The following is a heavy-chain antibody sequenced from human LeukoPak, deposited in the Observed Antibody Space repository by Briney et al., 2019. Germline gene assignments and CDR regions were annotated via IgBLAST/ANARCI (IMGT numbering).Heavy chain of an antibody. CDR2: ISGSGGST. J-gene: IGHJ4*02. CDR3: AKDILSEDRYYYDSSGYFQEFRDY. Sequence: GGSLGLSCAASGLTFSSYAMSWVRQAPGKGLEWVSAISGSGGSTYYADSVKGRFTISRDNSKNTLYLQMNSLRAEDTAVYYCAKDILSEDRYYYDSSGYFQEFRDYWGQGTLVTVSS. V-gene: IGHV3-23*01. CDR1: GLTFSSYA. D-gene: IGHD3-22*01.